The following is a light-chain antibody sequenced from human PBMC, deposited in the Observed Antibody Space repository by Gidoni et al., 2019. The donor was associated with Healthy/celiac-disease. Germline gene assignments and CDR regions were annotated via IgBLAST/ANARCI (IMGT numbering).Light chain of an antibody. Sequence: IVLTQSRATLSFSPGEIDTTSCSASHSVSSYLAWYQQKPGQAPRLLIYDASNRATGIPARFSGSGSVTDFSLTIIRLEPEEFAVYYCQQRSNWPPIFTCGPGTKVDIK. V-gene: IGKV3-11*01. J-gene: IGKJ3*01. CDR3: QQRSNWPPIFT. CDR1: HSVSSY. CDR2: DAS.